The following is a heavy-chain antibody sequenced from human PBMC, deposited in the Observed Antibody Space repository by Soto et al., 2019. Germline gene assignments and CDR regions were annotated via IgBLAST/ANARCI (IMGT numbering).Heavy chain of an antibody. D-gene: IGHD6-6*01. J-gene: IGHJ3*02. CDR3: AREGAARPDAFDI. Sequence: GSLRLSCAASGFTFSSYWMSWVRQAPGKGLEWVANIKQDGSEKYYVDSVKGRFTISRDNAKNSLYLQMNSLRAEDTAVYYCAREGAARPDAFDIWGQGTMVTVSS. V-gene: IGHV3-7*03. CDR1: GFTFSSYW. CDR2: IKQDGSEK.